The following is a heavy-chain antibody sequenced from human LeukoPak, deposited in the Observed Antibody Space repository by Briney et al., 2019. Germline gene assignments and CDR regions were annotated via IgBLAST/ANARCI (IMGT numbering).Heavy chain of an antibody. J-gene: IGHJ4*02. CDR1: GCIFSDYW. D-gene: IGHD6-19*01. Sequence: GGSLRLSCVASGCIFSDYWMSWVRQAPGKGPEWVANIKVDGIEKYYADSVKGRFTISRDNAKNSLYLQMNSLRAEDTAVYYCARDSAGSGWVYWGQGTLVTVSS. V-gene: IGHV3-7*04. CDR3: ARDSAGSGWVY. CDR2: IKVDGIEK.